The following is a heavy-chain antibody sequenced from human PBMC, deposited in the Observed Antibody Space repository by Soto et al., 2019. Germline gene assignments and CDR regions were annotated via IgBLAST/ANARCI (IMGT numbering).Heavy chain of an antibody. V-gene: IGHV1-46*01. J-gene: IGHJ6*02. CDR2: INPSGGST. D-gene: IGHD2-15*01. CDR1: GYTFTSYY. CDR3: ASSGWYPQAYYYYYYGMDV. Sequence: GASVKVSCKASGYTFTSYYMHWVRRAPGQGLEWMGIINPSGGSTSYAQKFQGRVTMTRDTSTSTVCMELSSLRSEDTAVYYCASSGWYPQAYYYYYYGMDVWGQGTTVTVSS.